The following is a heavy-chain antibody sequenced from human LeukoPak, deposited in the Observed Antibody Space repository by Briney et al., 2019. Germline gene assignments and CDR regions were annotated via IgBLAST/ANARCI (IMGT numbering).Heavy chain of an antibody. CDR2: IKQDGSEK. D-gene: IGHD3-22*01. Sequence: PGGSLRLSCAASGFTFSGYWMTWVRQAPGKGLEWVASIKQDGSEKYYVDSVKGRFTISRDNAKNSLYLQMNSLRAEDTAVYYCARDRYYYDSSGYGNYWGQGTLVTVSS. CDR3: ARDRYYYDSSGYGNY. J-gene: IGHJ4*02. CDR1: GFTFSGYW. V-gene: IGHV3-7*01.